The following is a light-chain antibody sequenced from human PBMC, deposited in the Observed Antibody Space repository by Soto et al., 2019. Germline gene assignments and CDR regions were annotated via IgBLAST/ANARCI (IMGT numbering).Light chain of an antibody. V-gene: IGKV3-11*01. CDR3: QQRLNWPPG. CDR1: QSVTNY. Sequence: EIFLKQSPDTLSLSPGERATLTCRASQSVTNYIAWYQQRPGQAPRLLIYDASNRATGVPARFSGSRSGTDFTLTISDLEPADFGLYYCQQRLNWPPGFGQGT. CDR2: DAS. J-gene: IGKJ1*01.